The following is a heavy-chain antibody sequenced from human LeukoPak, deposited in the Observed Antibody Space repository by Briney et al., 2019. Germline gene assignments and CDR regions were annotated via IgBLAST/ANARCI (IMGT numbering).Heavy chain of an antibody. D-gene: IGHD3-10*01. V-gene: IGHV1-46*01. J-gene: IGHJ5*02. CDR2: INPSGGST. CDR1: GGTFSSYA. Sequence: ASVKVSCKASGGTFSSYAISWVRQAPGQGLEWMGIINPSGGSTSYAQKFQGRVTMTRDTSTSTVYMELSSLRSEDTAVYYCARHRITMVRGSRGPWFDPWGQGTLVTVSS. CDR3: ARHRITMVRGSRGPWFDP.